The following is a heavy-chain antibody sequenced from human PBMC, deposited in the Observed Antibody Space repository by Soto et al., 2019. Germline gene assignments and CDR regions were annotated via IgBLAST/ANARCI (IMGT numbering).Heavy chain of an antibody. CDR1: GYRFTSYW. J-gene: IGHJ4*02. CDR3: ARMHDYEPHIDY. Sequence: GESLKLSCQGPGYRFTSYWLRWVRQMPGRELAGMGWVDPSESYTYYSPSFQGHVTISADKSISTAYLQWSTVNASDTAMYYCARMHDYEPHIDYWGQGTLVTVSS. V-gene: IGHV5-10-1*01. D-gene: IGHD4-17*01. CDR2: VDPSESYT.